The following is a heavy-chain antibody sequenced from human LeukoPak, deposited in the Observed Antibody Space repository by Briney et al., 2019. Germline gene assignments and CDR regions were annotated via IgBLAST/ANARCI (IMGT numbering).Heavy chain of an antibody. Sequence: PSETLSLTCTVSGGSISTYYWSWIRQPPGKGLEWIGSIYYSGSTYYNPSLKSRVTISVDTSKNQFSLKLSSVTAADTAVYYCARSAMATMEFDYWGQGTLVTVSS. D-gene: IGHD5-24*01. J-gene: IGHJ4*02. CDR1: GGSISTYY. CDR3: ARSAMATMEFDY. CDR2: IYYSGST. V-gene: IGHV4-39*01.